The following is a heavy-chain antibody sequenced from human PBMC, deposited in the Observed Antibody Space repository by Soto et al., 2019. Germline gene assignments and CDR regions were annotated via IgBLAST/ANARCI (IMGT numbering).Heavy chain of an antibody. J-gene: IGHJ4*02. CDR2: ISYDGSNK. D-gene: IGHD6-13*01. CDR3: ARGNIAAAGIFDY. V-gene: IGHV3-30-3*01. Sequence: GGSLRLSCAASGFTFSSYAMHWVRQAPGKGLEWVAVISYDGSNKYYADSVKGRFTISRDNSKNTLYLQMNSLRAEDTAVYYCARGNIAAAGIFDYRGQGTLVTVSS. CDR1: GFTFSSYA.